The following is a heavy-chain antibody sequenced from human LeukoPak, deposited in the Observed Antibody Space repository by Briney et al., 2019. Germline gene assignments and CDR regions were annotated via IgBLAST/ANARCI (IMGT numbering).Heavy chain of an antibody. V-gene: IGHV3-74*01. CDR3: ARVIYSGWEGELSD. D-gene: IGHD6-19*01. CDR1: GFTFSSYW. J-gene: IGHJ4*02. Sequence: GGSLRLSCAASGFTFSSYWMHWVRQAPGKGLVWVSRINSDGSTTSYADSVMGRFTISRDNAKNTLYLQMNSLRAEDTAVYYCARVIYSGWEGELSDWGQGTLVTVSS. CDR2: INSDGSTT.